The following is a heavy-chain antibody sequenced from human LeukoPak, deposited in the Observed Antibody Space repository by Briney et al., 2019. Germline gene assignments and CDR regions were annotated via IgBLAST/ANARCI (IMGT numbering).Heavy chain of an antibody. CDR3: ARSDSLGDDY. J-gene: IGHJ4*02. V-gene: IGHV4-59*01. CDR2: INDSGST. CDR1: GGSISSYF. Sequence: PSETLSLTCTVSGGSISSYFWSWIRQPPGKGLEWIGYINDSGSTTYSPSLKSRVTMSLDTSTKQFSLKLSSVTAADTAVYYCARSDSLGDDYWGQGTLVTVSS. D-gene: IGHD3-22*01.